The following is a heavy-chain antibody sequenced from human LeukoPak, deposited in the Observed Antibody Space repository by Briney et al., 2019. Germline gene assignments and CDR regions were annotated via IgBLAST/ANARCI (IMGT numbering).Heavy chain of an antibody. J-gene: IGHJ6*03. Sequence: PGGSLRLSCAASGFTFSSYNMNWVRQAPGKGLEWVSYISSSSSIIYYADSVKGRFTISRDNSKNTLYLQMNSLRAEDTAVYYCAKAPPVTRTDYYYYYMDVWGKGTTVTVSS. V-gene: IGHV3-48*01. CDR3: AKAPPVTRTDYYYYYMDV. CDR1: GFTFSSYN. CDR2: ISSSSSII.